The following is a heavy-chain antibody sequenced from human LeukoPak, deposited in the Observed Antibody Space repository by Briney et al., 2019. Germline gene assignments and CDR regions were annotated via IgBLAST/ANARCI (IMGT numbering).Heavy chain of an antibody. V-gene: IGHV3-7*01. Sequence: GGSLRLSCAASGFTFSSYWMSWVRQAPGKGLEWVANIKQDGSEKYYVDSVKGRFTISRDNSKNTLYLQMNSRGAEDTAVYYCARDAAYFDYWGQGTLVTVSS. D-gene: IGHD2-15*01. CDR2: IKQDGSEK. CDR3: ARDAAYFDY. J-gene: IGHJ4*02. CDR1: GFTFSSYW.